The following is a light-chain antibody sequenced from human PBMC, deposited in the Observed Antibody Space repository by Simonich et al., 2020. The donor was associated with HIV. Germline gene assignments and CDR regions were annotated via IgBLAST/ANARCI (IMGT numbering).Light chain of an antibody. CDR3: QQYYSTPWT. CDR2: WAS. Sequence: DIVMTQSPDSLAVSLGERATINCKSSQSVLYSSNNKNYLTWYQQKPGQHPKLLIYWASPRESGVPGRFSGSGSGTDFTRTISSLQAEDVAVYYCQQYYSTPWTFGQGTKVEIK. V-gene: IGKV4-1*01. CDR1: QSVLYSSNNKNY. J-gene: IGKJ1*01.